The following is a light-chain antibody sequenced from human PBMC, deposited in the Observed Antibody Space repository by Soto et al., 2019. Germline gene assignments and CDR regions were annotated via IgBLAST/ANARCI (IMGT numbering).Light chain of an antibody. CDR3: QSYDSTLSARYV. V-gene: IGLV1-40*01. CDR1: TLNPAMNT. J-gene: IGLJ1*01. Sequence: QSVLTQPPSASGTFGQTVTISCSGGTLNPAMNTVDWYQQLPGTAPRLLIFGNINRPSGVPDRFSGSKSGTSASLAITGLQAEDEGDYYCQSYDSTLSARYVFGTGTKLTVL. CDR2: GNI.